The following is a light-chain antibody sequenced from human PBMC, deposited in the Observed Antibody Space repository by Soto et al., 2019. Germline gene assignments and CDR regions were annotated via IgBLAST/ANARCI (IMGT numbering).Light chain of an antibody. CDR1: QSVSSN. V-gene: IGKV3-15*01. CDR3: QQYNNWPPKFT. CDR2: GAS. Sequence: EIVMTQSPATLSVSPGERATLSCRASQSVSSNLAWYQQKPGQAPRLLIYGASTRATGIPARFSGSGSGTEFTLTISSLQSEDFAVYYCQQYNNWPPKFTVGPWTKVDIK. J-gene: IGKJ3*01.